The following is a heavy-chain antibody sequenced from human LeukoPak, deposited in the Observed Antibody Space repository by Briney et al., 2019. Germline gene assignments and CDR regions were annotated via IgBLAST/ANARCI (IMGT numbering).Heavy chain of an antibody. D-gene: IGHD5-18*01. CDR1: GFTFSSYS. J-gene: IGHJ3*02. CDR2: ISSSSSYI. V-gene: IGHV3-21*01. Sequence: GGSLRLSCAASGFTFSSYSMNWVRQAPGKGLEWVSSISSSSSYIYYADSVKGRLTISRDNAKNSLYLQMNSLRAEDTAVYYCARGQGLLYAFDIWGQGTMVTVSS. CDR3: ARGQGLLYAFDI.